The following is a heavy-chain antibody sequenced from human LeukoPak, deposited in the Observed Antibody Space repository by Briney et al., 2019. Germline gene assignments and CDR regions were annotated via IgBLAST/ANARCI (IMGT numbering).Heavy chain of an antibody. V-gene: IGHV1-8*01. CDR3: ARGPAAPRGPPYYYYMDV. CDR2: MNPNSGNT. J-gene: IGHJ6*03. D-gene: IGHD2-2*01. Sequence: ASVKVSCKASGYTFTSYDINWVRQATGQGLEWMGWMNPNSGNTGYAQKFQGRVTMTRNTSISTAYMELSSLRSEDTAVYYCARGPAAPRGPPYYYYMDVWGKGTTVTVSS. CDR1: GYTFTSYD.